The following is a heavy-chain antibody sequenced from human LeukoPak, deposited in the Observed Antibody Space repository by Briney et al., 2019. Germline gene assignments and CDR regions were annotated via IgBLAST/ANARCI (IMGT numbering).Heavy chain of an antibody. CDR2: IIPIFGTA. Sequence: ASVKVSCKASGGTFISYAISWVRQAPGQGLEWMGGIIPIFGTANYAQKFQGRVTITADKSTSTAYMELSSLRSEDTAVYYCARNDILTLNYYYMDVWGKGTTVTVSS. D-gene: IGHD3-9*01. J-gene: IGHJ6*03. V-gene: IGHV1-69*06. CDR3: ARNDILTLNYYYMDV. CDR1: GGTFISYA.